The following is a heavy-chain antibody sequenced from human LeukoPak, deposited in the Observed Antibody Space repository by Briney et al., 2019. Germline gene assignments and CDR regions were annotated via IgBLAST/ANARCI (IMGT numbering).Heavy chain of an antibody. J-gene: IGHJ3*02. CDR3: ARASFYGEDAFYI. CDR1: GGSISTYY. CDR2: IYYSGST. V-gene: IGHV4-59*01. D-gene: IGHD4-17*01. Sequence: SETLSLTCTVSGGSISTYYWSWVRQPPGKGLEWVGYIYYSGSTKYNPSLKSRVTISVDKSKNQFSLKQSSVTAADTAVYYCARASFYGEDAFYIWGQGTMVTVSS.